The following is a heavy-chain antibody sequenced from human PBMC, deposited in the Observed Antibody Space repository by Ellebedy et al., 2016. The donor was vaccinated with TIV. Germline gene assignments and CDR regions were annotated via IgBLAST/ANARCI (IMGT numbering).Heavy chain of an antibody. CDR1: GYTFTSYG. CDR3: ARDTISGSHPYGMDV. V-gene: IGHV1-18*01. D-gene: IGHD1-26*01. J-gene: IGHJ6*02. Sequence: ASVKVSCKASGYTFTSYGISWVRQAPGQGLEWMGWISGYNGNTNYAQKLQGRVTMTTDPSTSTAYMELRSLRSDDTAVYYCARDTISGSHPYGMDVWGQGTTVTVSS. CDR2: ISGYNGNT.